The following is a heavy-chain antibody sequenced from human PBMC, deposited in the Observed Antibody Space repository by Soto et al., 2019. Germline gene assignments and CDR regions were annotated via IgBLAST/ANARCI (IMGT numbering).Heavy chain of an antibody. V-gene: IGHV3-13*01. CDR1: GSPFRSYD. CDR3: ARANDFWSGPMRGGMDV. J-gene: IGHJ6*02. Sequence: GGSLRLSCAASGSPFRSYDMHWVRQATGEGLEWVSAIGTAGDTYYPGSVKGRFTISRENAKNSLYLQMNSLRAGDTAVYYCARANDFWSGPMRGGMDVWGQGT. D-gene: IGHD3-3*01. CDR2: IGTAGDT.